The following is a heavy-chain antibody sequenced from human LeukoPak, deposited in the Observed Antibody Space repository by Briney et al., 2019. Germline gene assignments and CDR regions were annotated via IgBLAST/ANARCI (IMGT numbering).Heavy chain of an antibody. CDR2: INAGNGNT. J-gene: IGHJ4*02. D-gene: IGHD2-15*01. Sequence: ASVKVSCKASGYTFTSYAMHWVRQAPGQRLEWMGWINAGNGNTKYSQKFQGRVTITRDTSASTAYMELSSLRSEDTAVYYCARDSFPVVVVAAIRGYFDYWGQGTLVTVSS. CDR3: ARDSFPVVVVAAIRGYFDY. V-gene: IGHV1-3*01. CDR1: GYTFTSYA.